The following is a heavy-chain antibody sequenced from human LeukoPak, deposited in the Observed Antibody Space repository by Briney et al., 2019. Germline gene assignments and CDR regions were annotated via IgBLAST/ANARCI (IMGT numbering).Heavy chain of an antibody. J-gene: IGHJ4*02. V-gene: IGHV3-23*01. CDR3: AKSLYGGCDY. Sequence: GGSLRLSCAASGFSFSTYAMSWVRQAPGKGLEWVSGVNGNGGSTSYANSVKGRFTIFRDNSKNTVYLQMNSLRVEDTAVYYCAKSLYGGCDYWGQGTVVTVSS. CDR1: GFSFSTYA. CDR2: VNGNGGST. D-gene: IGHD3-16*02.